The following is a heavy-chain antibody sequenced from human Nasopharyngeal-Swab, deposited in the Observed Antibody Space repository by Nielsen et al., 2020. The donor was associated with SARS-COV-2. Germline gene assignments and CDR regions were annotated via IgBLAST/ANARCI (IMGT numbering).Heavy chain of an antibody. CDR1: GYTFTGYY. CDR2: FDPEDGET. D-gene: IGHD6-19*01. CDR3: ATGQQWLVQWFDP. J-gene: IGHJ5*02. Sequence: ASVKVSCKASGYTFTGYYIHWVRQAPGQGLEWMGGFDPEDGETIYAQKFQGRVTMTEDTSTDTAYMELSSLRSEDTAVYYCATGQQWLVQWFDPWGQGTLVTVSS. V-gene: IGHV1-24*01.